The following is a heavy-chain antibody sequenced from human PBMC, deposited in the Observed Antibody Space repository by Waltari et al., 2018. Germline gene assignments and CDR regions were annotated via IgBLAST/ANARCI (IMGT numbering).Heavy chain of an antibody. CDR3: ARDPSAYYYDSSGYFDY. Sequence: QVQLQESGPGLVKPSETLSLTCTVSGGSISSYYWSWIRQPPGKGLEWIGYIYYSGSTNYNPSLMSRVTISVDTSKNQCALKLSSVTAADTAVYYCARDPSAYYYDSSGYFDYWGQGTLVTVSS. V-gene: IGHV4-59*01. D-gene: IGHD3-22*01. J-gene: IGHJ4*02. CDR1: GGSISSYY. CDR2: IYYSGST.